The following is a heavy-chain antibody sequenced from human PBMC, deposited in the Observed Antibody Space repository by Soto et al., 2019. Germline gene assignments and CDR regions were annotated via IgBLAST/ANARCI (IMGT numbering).Heavy chain of an antibody. Sequence: SVKVSCKASGGTFSSYAISWVRQAPGQGLEWMGGIIPIFGTANYAQKFQGRVTITADESTSTAYIELSSLRSEDTAVYYCARSRIVVVVAATRYYYYGMDVWGQGTTVTVSS. CDR2: IIPIFGTA. V-gene: IGHV1-69*13. CDR3: ARSRIVVVVAATRYYYYGMDV. CDR1: GGTFSSYA. D-gene: IGHD2-15*01. J-gene: IGHJ6*02.